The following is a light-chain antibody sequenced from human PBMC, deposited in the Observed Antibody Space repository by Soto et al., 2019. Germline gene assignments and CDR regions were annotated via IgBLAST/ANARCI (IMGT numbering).Light chain of an antibody. CDR2: EVS. J-gene: IGLJ2*01. CDR1: SSDVGGYNY. V-gene: IGLV2-8*01. Sequence: QSALTQPPSASGSPGQSVTISCTGTSSDVGGYNYVSWYQQHPGKAPKFMISEVSTRPSGVPDRFSGSKSGNTASLTASGLQAEDEADYYCSSFAGNNNLVFGGGTKLTVL. CDR3: SSFAGNNNLV.